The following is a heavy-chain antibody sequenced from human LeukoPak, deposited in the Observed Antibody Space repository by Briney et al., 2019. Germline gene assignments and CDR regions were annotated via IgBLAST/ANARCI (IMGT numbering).Heavy chain of an antibody. J-gene: IGHJ5*02. CDR3: ATAADNSASYYVNWFDP. CDR2: IYYSGST. V-gene: IGHV4-39*07. CDR1: GGSISSSSYY. Sequence: SETLSLTCTVSGGSISSSSYYWGWIRQPPGKGLEWIGSIYYSGSTYYNPSRKSRLIISVGTSKNQFSLKLSSVTAADTAVYYCATAADNSASYYVNWFDPWGQGTLVTVSS. D-gene: IGHD1-26*01.